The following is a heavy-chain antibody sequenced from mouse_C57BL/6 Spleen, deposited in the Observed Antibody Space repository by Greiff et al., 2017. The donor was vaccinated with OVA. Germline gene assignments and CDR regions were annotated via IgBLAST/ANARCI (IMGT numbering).Heavy chain of an antibody. Sequence: EVQLQESGAELVRPGASVKLSCTASGFNIKDDYMHWVKQRPEQGLEWIGWIDPENGDTEYASKFQGKATITADTSSNTAYLQLSSLTSEDTAVYYCTDHYYGSSYNYWGQGTTLTVSS. V-gene: IGHV14-4*01. CDR2: IDPENGDT. CDR1: GFNIKDDY. D-gene: IGHD1-1*01. CDR3: TDHYYGSSYNY. J-gene: IGHJ2*01.